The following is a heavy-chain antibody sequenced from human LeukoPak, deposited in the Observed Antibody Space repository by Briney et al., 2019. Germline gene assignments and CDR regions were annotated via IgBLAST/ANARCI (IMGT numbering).Heavy chain of an antibody. J-gene: IGHJ4*02. V-gene: IGHV5-51*01. Sequence: GESLKISCKGSGYRFTSYWIGWVRQMPGKGLEWMGIIYPGDSDTRYSPSFQGQVTISADNSINTAYLQWSSLRASDTAMYYCARHNQWPSAGDYWGQGTLVTVSS. CDR2: IYPGDSDT. CDR3: ARHNQWPSAGDY. CDR1: GYRFTSYW. D-gene: IGHD6-19*01.